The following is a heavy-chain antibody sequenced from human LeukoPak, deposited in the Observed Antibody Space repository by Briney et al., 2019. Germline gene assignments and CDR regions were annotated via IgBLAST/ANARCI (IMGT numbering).Heavy chain of an antibody. CDR1: GYTFTGYY. D-gene: IGHD1-26*01. CDR2: INPNSGGT. J-gene: IGHJ4*02. CDR3: AREGDSGSRAFDY. Sequence: ASVKVSCKASGYTFTGYYMHWVRQAPGQGPEWMGWINPNSGGTNYAQKFQGRVTMTRDTSTSTVYMELSSLRSEDTAVYYCAREGDSGSRAFDYWGQGTLVTVSS. V-gene: IGHV1-2*02.